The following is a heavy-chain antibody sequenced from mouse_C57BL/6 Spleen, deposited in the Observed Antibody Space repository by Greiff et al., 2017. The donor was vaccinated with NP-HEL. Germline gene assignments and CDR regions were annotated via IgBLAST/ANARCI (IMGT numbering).Heavy chain of an antibody. CDR1: GYTFTSYW. V-gene: IGHV1-69*01. D-gene: IGHD3-2*02. CDR2: IDPSDSYT. Sequence: QVQLQQPGAELVMPGASVKLSCKASGYTFTSYWMHWVKQRPGQGLEWIGEIDPSDSYTNYNQKFKGKSTLTVDQSSSTAYMQLSSLTSEDSAVYYCARQLRLGYAMDYWGQGTSVTVSS. J-gene: IGHJ4*01. CDR3: ARQLRLGYAMDY.